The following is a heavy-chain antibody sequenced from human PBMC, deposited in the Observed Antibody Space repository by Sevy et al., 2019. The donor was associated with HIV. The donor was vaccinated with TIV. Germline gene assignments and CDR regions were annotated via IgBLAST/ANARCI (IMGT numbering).Heavy chain of an antibody. J-gene: IGHJ4*02. CDR1: GYSMTSGYF. Sequence: SDTLSLTCAVSGYSMTSGYFWGWIRQSPGKGLEWIGSLYHSGTTYYSPSLKSRVTLSVDTSKNQFSLKVRSVTAADTAVYYCARVDSSGWSDYWGQGTLVTVSS. V-gene: IGHV4-38-2*01. CDR3: ARVDSSGWSDY. D-gene: IGHD6-13*01. CDR2: LYHSGTT.